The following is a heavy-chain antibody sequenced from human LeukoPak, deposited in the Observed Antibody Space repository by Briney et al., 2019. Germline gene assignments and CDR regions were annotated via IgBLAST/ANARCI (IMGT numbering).Heavy chain of an antibody. V-gene: IGHV3-53*01. CDR2: IYSGGST. Sequence: QPGGSLRLSCAASGFTVSGNYMSWVRQAPGKGLEWVSVIYSGGSTYYADSVKGRFTISRDNSKNTLYLQMNSLRVEDTAVYYCATQTGDVDYYGLDVWGQGTTVTVS. D-gene: IGHD7-27*01. J-gene: IGHJ6*02. CDR1: GFTVSGNY. CDR3: ATQTGDVDYYGLDV.